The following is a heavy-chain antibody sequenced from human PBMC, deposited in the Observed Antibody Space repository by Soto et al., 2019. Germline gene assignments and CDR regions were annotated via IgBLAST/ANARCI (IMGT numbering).Heavy chain of an antibody. J-gene: IGHJ4*02. D-gene: IGHD3-22*01. CDR2: IYHSGTT. CDR1: GGSISSGGFY. V-gene: IGHV4-31*01. CDR3: ATEYYDSRGYSYIDS. Sequence: PSETLSLSCTVSGGSISSGGFYCSWLRQHPGKGLEWIVNIYHSGTTYYNSSLKRLAIISVDTAKNQNSLKLTSVSAADTAVYYCATEYYDSRGYSYIDSWGQGTLVTVSS.